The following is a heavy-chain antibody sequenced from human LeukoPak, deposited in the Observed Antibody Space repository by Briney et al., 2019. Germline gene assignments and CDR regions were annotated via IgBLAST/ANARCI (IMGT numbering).Heavy chain of an antibody. V-gene: IGHV4-59*01. CDR1: GGSISSYY. Sequence: PSETLSLTCTVSGGSISSYYWSWIRQPPGKGLKWIGYIYYSGSTNYNPSLKSRVTISVDTSKNQFSLKLSSVTAADTAVYYCAREGSEYYDFWSGYYTGGYYYYYMDVWGKGATVTVSS. J-gene: IGHJ6*03. CDR3: AREGSEYYDFWSGYYTGGYYYYYMDV. CDR2: IYYSGST. D-gene: IGHD3-3*01.